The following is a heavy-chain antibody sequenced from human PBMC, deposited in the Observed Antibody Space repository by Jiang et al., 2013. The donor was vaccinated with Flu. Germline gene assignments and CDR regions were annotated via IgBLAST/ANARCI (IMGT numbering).Heavy chain of an antibody. CDR3: ARDGYYDSSGYYYSDY. J-gene: IGHJ4*02. CDR1: GGSISSSSYY. V-gene: IGHV4-39*07. CDR2: IYYSGST. D-gene: IGHD3-22*01. Sequence: LLKPSETLSLTCTVSGGSISSSSYYWGWIRQPPGKGLEWIGSIYYSGSTYYNPSLKSRVTISVDTSKNQFSLKLSSVTAADTAVYYCARDGYYDSSGYYYSDYWGQGTLVTVSS.